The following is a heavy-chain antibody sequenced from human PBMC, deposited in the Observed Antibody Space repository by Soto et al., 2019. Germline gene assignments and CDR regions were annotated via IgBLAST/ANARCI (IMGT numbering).Heavy chain of an antibody. V-gene: IGHV4-34*01. J-gene: IGHJ6*02. Sequence: PSETLSLTCSVSGGSISGFYWSWIRQPPGKGLEWIGEINHSGSTNYNPSLKSRVTISVDTSKNQFSLKLSSVTAADTAVYYCARLTPGTYYDFWSGYYYYGMDVWGQGTTVTVSS. CDR2: INHSGST. CDR1: GGSISGFY. D-gene: IGHD3-3*01. CDR3: ARLTPGTYYDFWSGYYYYGMDV.